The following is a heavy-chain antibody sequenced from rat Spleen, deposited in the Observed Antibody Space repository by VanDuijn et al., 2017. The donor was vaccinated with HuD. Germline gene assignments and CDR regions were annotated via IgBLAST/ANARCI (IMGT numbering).Heavy chain of an antibody. V-gene: IGHV3-3*01. J-gene: IGHJ4*01. CDR3: ARSRNTGYVMDA. CDR1: GYSITSSYR. CDR2: INSAGST. Sequence: EVQLQESGPGLVKPSQSLSLTCSVTGYSITSSYRWNWIRKFPGNKLEWMGYINSAGSTNYNPSLKSRISITRDTSKNQFFLQVNSVTTEDTATYYCARSRNTGYVMDAWGQGASVTVSS. D-gene: IGHD4-1*01.